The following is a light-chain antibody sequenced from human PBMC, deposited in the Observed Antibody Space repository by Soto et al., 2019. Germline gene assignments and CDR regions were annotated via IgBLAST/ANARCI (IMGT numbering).Light chain of an antibody. V-gene: IGKV1-5*01. CDR3: QHYNSFPVT. J-gene: IGKJ4*01. CDR2: DAS. Sequence: DIQMTQSPSTLSASVGDRVTITCRASQSINNLLAWYQLKPGKAPKLLIYDASTLQSGVPSSFSGSGSGTEFTLTISSLQPDDFATYYCQHYNSFPVTFGGGTKVDTK. CDR1: QSINNL.